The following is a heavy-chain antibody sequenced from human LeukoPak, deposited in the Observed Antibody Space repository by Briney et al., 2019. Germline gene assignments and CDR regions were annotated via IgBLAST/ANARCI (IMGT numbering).Heavy chain of an antibody. D-gene: IGHD3-22*01. J-gene: IGHJ6*03. Sequence: KPSETLSLTCTVSGNSISSGDNYWSWIRQPAGKGLEWIGRIYTSGSTNYNPSLKSRVTMSVDTSKNQFSLKLTSVTAADTAVYYCARDYDSSGYGDYYHYMDVWGKGTTVTISS. CDR2: IYTSGST. V-gene: IGHV4-61*02. CDR1: GNSISSGDNY. CDR3: ARDYDSSGYGDYYHYMDV.